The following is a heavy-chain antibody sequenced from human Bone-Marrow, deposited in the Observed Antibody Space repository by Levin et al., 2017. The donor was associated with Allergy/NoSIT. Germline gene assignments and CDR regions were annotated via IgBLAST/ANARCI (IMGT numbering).Heavy chain of an antibody. CDR2: LSGRGETT. CDR3: AKWVRAGDGGWCFEF. Sequence: GGSLRLSCAASGFTFSSYAMTWVRQAPGKGLEWISGLSGRGETTYYADSVKGRFTISRDNDKNKLFLQMNSLGTEATTLFYCAKWVRAGDGGWCFEFWGRGTLVTVSS. CDR1: GFTFSSYA. D-gene: IGHD3-16*01. V-gene: IGHV3-23*01. J-gene: IGHJ2*01.